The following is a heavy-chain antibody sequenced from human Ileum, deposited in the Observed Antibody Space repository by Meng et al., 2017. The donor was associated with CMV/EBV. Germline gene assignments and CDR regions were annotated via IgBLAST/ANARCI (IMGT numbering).Heavy chain of an antibody. CDR1: GFTFSSYG. CDR3: AKDLIAAAGTYFDY. D-gene: IGHD6-13*01. V-gene: IGHV3-30*18. J-gene: IGHJ4*02. Sequence: SGFTFSSYGMHWVRQAPGKGMEWVAVISYDGSNKYYADSVKGRFTISRDNSKNTLYLQMNSLRAEDTAVYYCAKDLIAAAGTYFDYWGQGTLVTVSS. CDR2: ISYDGSNK.